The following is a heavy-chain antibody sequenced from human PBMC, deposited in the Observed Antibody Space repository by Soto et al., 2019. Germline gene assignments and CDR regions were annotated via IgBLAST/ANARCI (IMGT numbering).Heavy chain of an antibody. CDR1: GFTFSTYW. CDR2: ITSDGSTT. D-gene: IGHD1-26*01. J-gene: IGHJ4*02. CDR3: APLATASYAWGPY. V-gene: IGHV3-74*01. Sequence: EVQLVESGGGLVQPGGSLRLSCAASGFTFSTYWMHWVRQAPGKGLVWVSRITSDGSTTTYADSVKGRFTISRDNAKNTLYLKLNSMTAEETAVYYCAPLATASYAWGPYWGQGPLVTAS.